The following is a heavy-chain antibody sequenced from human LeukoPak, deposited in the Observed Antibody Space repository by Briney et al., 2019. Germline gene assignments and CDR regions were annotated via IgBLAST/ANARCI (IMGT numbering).Heavy chain of an antibody. V-gene: IGHV5-51*01. J-gene: IGHJ4*02. CDR2: IYPGDSDT. CDR1: GYSFTSYW. CDR3: ARSGRSLAVDFDY. D-gene: IGHD6-19*01. Sequence: GESLKIPCKGSGYSFTSYWIGWVRQMPGKGLEWMGIIYPGDSDTRYSPSFQGQVTISADKSISTAYLQWSSLKASDTAMYYCARSGRSLAVDFDYWGQGTLVTVSS.